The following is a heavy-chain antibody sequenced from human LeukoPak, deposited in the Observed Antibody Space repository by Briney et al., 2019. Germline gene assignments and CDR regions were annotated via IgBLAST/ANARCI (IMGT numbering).Heavy chain of an antibody. CDR2: ISYDGSNK. CDR1: GFTFSSYA. J-gene: IGHJ6*02. CDR3: ARPYNWNDYYGMDV. V-gene: IGHV3-30-3*01. Sequence: QPGRSLRLSCAASGFTFSSYAMHWVRRAPGKGLEWVAVISYDGSNKYYADSVKGRFTISRDNSKNTLYLQMNSLRAEDTAVYYCARPYNWNDYYGMDVWGQGTTVTVSS. D-gene: IGHD1-1*01.